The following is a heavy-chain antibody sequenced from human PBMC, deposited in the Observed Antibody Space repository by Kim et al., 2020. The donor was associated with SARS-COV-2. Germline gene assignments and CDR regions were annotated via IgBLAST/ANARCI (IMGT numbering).Heavy chain of an antibody. J-gene: IGHJ4*02. V-gene: IGHV1-2*06. CDR3: AREVSSDSSGYRYFDY. CDR2: IIPNSGGT. Sequence: ASVKVSCKASGYSFTGYYLHWVRQAPGQGLEWMGRIIPNSGGTNYAQKFQGRVTMTGDMSMSTGYMQLSGLRSDDTAVYYCAREVSSDSSGYRYFDYWGQGTLVTVS. CDR1: GYSFTGYY. D-gene: IGHD3-22*01.